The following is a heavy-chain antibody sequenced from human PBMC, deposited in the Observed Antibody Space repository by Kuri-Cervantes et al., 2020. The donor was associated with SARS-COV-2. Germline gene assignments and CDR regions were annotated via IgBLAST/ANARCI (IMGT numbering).Heavy chain of an antibody. Sequence: SQTLSLTCAVYGGSFSGYYWSWIRQPPGKGLEWIGEINHSGSTNYNPSLKSRVTISVDTSKNQFSLKLSSVTAADTAVYYCARWSGSVYFDYWGQGTRVTVSS. CDR3: ARWSGSVYFDY. J-gene: IGHJ4*02. D-gene: IGHD3-3*01. CDR1: GGSFSGYY. CDR2: INHSGST. V-gene: IGHV4-34*01.